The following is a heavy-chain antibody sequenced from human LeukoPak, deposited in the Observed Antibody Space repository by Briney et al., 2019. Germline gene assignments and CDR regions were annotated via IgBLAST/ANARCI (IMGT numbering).Heavy chain of an antibody. CDR1: GGSFSGYY. CDR3: ASLLSPGG. J-gene: IGHJ4*02. V-gene: IGHV4-34*01. Sequence: SETLSLTCAVYGGSFSGYYWSWIRQPPGKGLEWIGEINHSGSTNYNPSLKSRVTISVDTSKNQFSLKLSSVTAADTAVYYCASLLSPGGWGQGTLVTVSS. CDR2: INHSGST.